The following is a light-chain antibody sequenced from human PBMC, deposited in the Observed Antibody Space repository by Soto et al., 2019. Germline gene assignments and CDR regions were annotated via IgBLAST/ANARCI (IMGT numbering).Light chain of an antibody. CDR2: KAS. CDR3: QHYNSYSEA. Sequence: IKMSQSPSTLSGSVGDRVTITCRASQTISSWLAWYQQKSGKAPKLLIYKASTLKSGVPSRVSGSGSGTEFTLTISSLQPDDFATYYCQHYNSYSEAFGQGTKVDI. J-gene: IGKJ1*01. V-gene: IGKV1-5*03. CDR1: QTISSW.